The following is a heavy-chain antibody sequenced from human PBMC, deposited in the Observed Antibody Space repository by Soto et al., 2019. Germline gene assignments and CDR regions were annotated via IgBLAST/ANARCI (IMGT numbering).Heavy chain of an antibody. Sequence: SETLSLTCTVSGGYISSGGYYWSWIRQHPGKGLEWIGYIYYSGSTYYNPSLKSRVTISVDTSKNQFSLKLSSVTAADTAVYYCARGLYYYDSSGYYSSQYYFDFWGQGTLVTVSS. CDR3: ARGLYYYDSSGYYSSQYYFDF. CDR2: IYYSGST. CDR1: GGYISSGGYY. J-gene: IGHJ4*02. V-gene: IGHV4-31*03. D-gene: IGHD3-22*01.